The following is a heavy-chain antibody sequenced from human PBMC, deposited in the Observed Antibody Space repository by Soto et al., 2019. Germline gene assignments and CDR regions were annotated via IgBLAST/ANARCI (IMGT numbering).Heavy chain of an antibody. V-gene: IGHV4-59*01. J-gene: IGHJ4*02. D-gene: IGHD5-12*01. CDR2: IYYSGST. Sequence: TLSLTCTVSGGSISSYYWSWIRQPPGKGLEWIGYIYYSGSTNYNPSLKSRVTISVDTSKNQFSLKLSSVTAADTAVYYCAREVRDGYNYYYFDYWGQGTLVTVSS. CDR1: GGSISSYY. CDR3: AREVRDGYNYYYFDY.